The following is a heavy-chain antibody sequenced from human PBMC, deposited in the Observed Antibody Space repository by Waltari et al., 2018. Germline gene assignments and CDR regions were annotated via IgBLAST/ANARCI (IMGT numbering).Heavy chain of an antibody. V-gene: IGHV4-38-2*01. CDR3: ARGGSSYAFDI. CDR2: IYHSGSN. Sequence: QVQLQESGPGLVKPSETLSLTCAVSGYSISSGYYWGWIRQPPGKGLEWIGSIYHSGSNYSNPSLKSRVTISGDTSKNQFSLKLSSVTAADTAVYYCARGGSSYAFDIWGQGTMVTVSS. D-gene: IGHD6-6*01. CDR1: GYSISSGYY. J-gene: IGHJ3*02.